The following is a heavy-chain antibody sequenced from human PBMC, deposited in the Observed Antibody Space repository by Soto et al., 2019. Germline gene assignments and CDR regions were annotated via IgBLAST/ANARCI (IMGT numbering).Heavy chain of an antibody. CDR3: ARDQEYSTSGLYWFDL. Sequence: ASVKVSCKASGYTFTSYGITWVRQAPGQDLEWMGWISAYNGDTNYAQRLQGRVTMTTDTSTSTVYMGLKSLKSDDTAVYYCARDQEYSTSGLYWFDLWGQGTLVTVSS. J-gene: IGHJ5*02. CDR1: GYTFTSYG. V-gene: IGHV1-18*04. CDR2: ISAYNGDT. D-gene: IGHD6-6*01.